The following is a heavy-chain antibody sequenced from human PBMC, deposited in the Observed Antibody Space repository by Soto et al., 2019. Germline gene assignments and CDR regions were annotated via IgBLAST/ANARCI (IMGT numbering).Heavy chain of an antibody. J-gene: IGHJ3*02. CDR2: ISYDGSNE. CDR1: GFTFSSYA. CDR3: ARDGVEERYCSGGSCFSGHDAFDI. D-gene: IGHD2-15*01. Sequence: QVQLVESGGGVVQPGRSLRLSCAASGFTFSSYAMHWVRQAPGKGLEWVAIISYDGSNEYYADSVKGRFTISRDNSKTTVYLQMTSLRAEDTAVYYCARDGVEERYCSGGSCFSGHDAFDIWGQGTMVTVSS. V-gene: IGHV3-30-3*01.